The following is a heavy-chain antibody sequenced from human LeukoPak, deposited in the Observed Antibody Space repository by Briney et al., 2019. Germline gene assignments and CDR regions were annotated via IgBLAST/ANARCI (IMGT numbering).Heavy chain of an antibody. Sequence: GGSLRLSCAASGFTFSSYAMHWVRQAPGKGLEWVAVISYDGSNKYYADSVKGRFTISRDNSKNTLYLQMNSLRAEDSAVYYCATATHCSSTSCPRGAFDYWGQGTRVTVAS. J-gene: IGHJ4*02. CDR1: GFTFSSYA. D-gene: IGHD2-2*01. CDR3: ATATHCSSTSCPRGAFDY. CDR2: ISYDGSNK. V-gene: IGHV3-30*04.